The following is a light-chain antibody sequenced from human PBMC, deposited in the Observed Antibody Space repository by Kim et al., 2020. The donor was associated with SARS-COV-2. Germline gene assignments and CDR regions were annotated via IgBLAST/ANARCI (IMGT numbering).Light chain of an antibody. J-gene: IGKJ2*02. CDR3: QQSHSFPRT. CDR1: QSISTF. Sequence: DIQMAQSPSSLSVSVGDRVTITCRASQSISTFLNWYQQTPGKAPRLLIYDASSLQTGVPSRFSGSGSGTDFTLTISSLRREDFATYYCQQSHSFPRTFGQGTKLEI. V-gene: IGKV1-39*01. CDR2: DAS.